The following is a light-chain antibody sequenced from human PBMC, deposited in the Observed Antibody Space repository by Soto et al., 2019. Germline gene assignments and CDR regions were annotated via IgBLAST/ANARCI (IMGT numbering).Light chain of an antibody. Sequence: DIQLTQSPSFLSASVEDRVTISCRASYDISSSLAWYQQEPGKPTKLLIYDSSTLQTGVPSRFTGSGSGRKFTITISGLTFGDFATYFCQQLRHYPYTVRQGPKLEIK. J-gene: IGKJ2*01. V-gene: IGKV1-9*01. CDR3: QQLRHYPYT. CDR2: DSS. CDR1: YDISSS.